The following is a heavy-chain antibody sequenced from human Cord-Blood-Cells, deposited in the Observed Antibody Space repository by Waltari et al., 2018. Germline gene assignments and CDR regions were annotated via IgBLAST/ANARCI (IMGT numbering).Heavy chain of an antibody. CDR2: IYTSGST. D-gene: IGHD5-12*01. J-gene: IGHJ6*02. CDR1: GGSISSGSYY. CDR3: ARDSHGVATGCTYYYYGMDV. V-gene: IGHV4-61*09. Sequence: QVQLQESGPGLVKPSQTLSLTCTVSGGSISSGSYYWSWIRQPAGKGLEWLGYIYTSGSTNSNPPLKSRVTISVDTSKNHFSLKLSSVTAADTAVYYCARDSHGVATGCTYYYYGMDVWGQWTTVTVSS.